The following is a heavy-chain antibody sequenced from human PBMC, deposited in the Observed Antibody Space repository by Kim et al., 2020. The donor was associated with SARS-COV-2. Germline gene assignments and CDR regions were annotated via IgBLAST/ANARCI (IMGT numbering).Heavy chain of an antibody. V-gene: IGHV3-7*01. CDR1: GFTFSRYW. J-gene: IGHJ4*02. CDR2: IKQDGSEK. CDR3: ARDDSSGWYYFDY. D-gene: IGHD6-19*01. Sequence: GGSLRLSCAVSGFTFSRYWMSWVRQAPGKGLEWVANIKQDGSEKNYVDSVKGRFTISRDNAKNSVSLQMNSLRGEDTAVYYCARDDSSGWYYFDYWCQGT.